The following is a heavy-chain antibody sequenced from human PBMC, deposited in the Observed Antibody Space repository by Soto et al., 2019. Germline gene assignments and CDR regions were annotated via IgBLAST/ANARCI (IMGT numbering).Heavy chain of an antibody. J-gene: IGHJ4*02. V-gene: IGHV3-7*01. CDR3: ARDHEVWLRLIDY. D-gene: IGHD5-12*01. CDR2: IKQDGSEK. CDR1: GFTFSSYW. Sequence: EVQLVESGGGLVQPGGSLRLSCAASGFTFSSYWMSWVRQAPGKGLEWVANIKQDGSEKYYVDSVKGRFTISRDNAKNSLYLQMNSLRAEDTAVYYCARDHEVWLRLIDYWGQGTLVTVSS.